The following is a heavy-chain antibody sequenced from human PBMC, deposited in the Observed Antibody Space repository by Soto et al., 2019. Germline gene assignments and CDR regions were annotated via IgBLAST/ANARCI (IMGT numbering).Heavy chain of an antibody. J-gene: IGHJ4*02. Sequence: GESLKISCKGSGYSFTSYWIGWVRQMPGEGLEWMGRIDPSDSYTNYSPSFQGHVTISADKSISTAYLQWSSLKASDTAMYYCASSGTVQPCNQWGQGTLVTVSS. V-gene: IGHV5-10-1*01. CDR3: ASSGTVQPCNQ. CDR2: IDPSDSYT. D-gene: IGHD2-15*01. CDR1: GYSFTSYW.